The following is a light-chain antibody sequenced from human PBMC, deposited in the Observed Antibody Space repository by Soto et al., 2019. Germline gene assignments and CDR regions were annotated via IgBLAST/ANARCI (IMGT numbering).Light chain of an antibody. CDR1: QDISNY. V-gene: IGKV1-33*01. CDR2: DAS. Sequence: DIQMTQSPSSLSASVGDRVTITCQASQDISNYLNWYQQKPGKAPKLLIYDASNLETGVPSRFSGSGSGTDFTFTISSLQPEDIATYYCQQYDNLPPGWMFGQGTKVEIK. J-gene: IGKJ1*01. CDR3: QQYDNLPPGWM.